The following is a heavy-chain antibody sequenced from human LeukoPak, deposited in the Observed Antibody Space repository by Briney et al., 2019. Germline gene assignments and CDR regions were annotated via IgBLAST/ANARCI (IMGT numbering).Heavy chain of an antibody. CDR2: INPKTGGT. J-gene: IGHJ4*02. CDR1: GYTFTGYY. Sequence: GASVKVSCKASGYTFTGYYMHWVRQAPGQGLEWMGWINPKTGGTNYAQKFQGRVTMTRNTSISTAYMELSRLRSDDTAVYYCARDLKYCGGDCYSNWDYWGQGTLVTVSS. CDR3: ARDLKYCGGDCYSNWDY. V-gene: IGHV1-2*02. D-gene: IGHD2-21*02.